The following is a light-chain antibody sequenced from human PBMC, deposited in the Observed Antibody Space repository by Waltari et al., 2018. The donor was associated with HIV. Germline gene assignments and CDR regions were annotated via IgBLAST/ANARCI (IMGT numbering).Light chain of an antibody. CDR2: DVI. J-gene: IGLJ1*01. Sequence: QSRPTLPAPGSGSPGQANTFACPAIRSDVAGYNSVTWYQQHPGKAPKLTMYDVINRPSWVSNRFSCSESGNTASLTISVLQAEDEADYYCSSYTSSSTLYVFGTGTKVTVL. V-gene: IGLV2-14*01. CDR1: RSDVAGYNS. CDR3: SSYTSSSTLYV.